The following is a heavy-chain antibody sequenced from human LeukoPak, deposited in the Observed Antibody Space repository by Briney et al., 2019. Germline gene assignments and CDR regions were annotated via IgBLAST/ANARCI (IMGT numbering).Heavy chain of an antibody. J-gene: IGHJ4*02. V-gene: IGHV1-24*01. CDR3: ATSPGYDY. D-gene: IGHD1-14*01. CDR2: FDPEDGET. Sequence: ASVKVSCKSSGYSFTGHYMHWVRQAPGQGLEWMGGFDPEDGETIYAQKSQGRVTMTEDTSTDTAYMELTSLRSEDTAVYYCATSPGYDYWGQGTLVTVSS. CDR1: GYSFTGHY.